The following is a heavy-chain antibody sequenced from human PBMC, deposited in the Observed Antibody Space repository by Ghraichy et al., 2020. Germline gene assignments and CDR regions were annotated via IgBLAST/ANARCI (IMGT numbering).Heavy chain of an antibody. J-gene: IGHJ4*02. D-gene: IGHD3-22*01. Sequence: ASVKVSCKASGYTFTSYGISWVRQAPGQGLEWMGWSSAYNGNTNYAQKLQGRVTMTTDTSTSTAYMELRSLRSDDTAVYYCARNYYDSSGYYHFDYWGQGTLVTVSS. CDR1: GYTFTSYG. CDR2: SSAYNGNT. CDR3: ARNYYDSSGYYHFDY. V-gene: IGHV1-18*01.